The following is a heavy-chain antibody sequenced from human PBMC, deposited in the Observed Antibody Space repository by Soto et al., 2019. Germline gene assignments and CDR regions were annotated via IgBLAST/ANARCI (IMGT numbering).Heavy chain of an antibody. J-gene: IGHJ4*02. Sequence: ASETLSLTCAVYGGAFSGYYWSWVRQPPGKGLEWIGEINHSGSTNYNPSLKSRVTISVDTSKNQFSLKLSSVTAADTAVYYCARRGFYDFWSGYPNFDYWGQGTLVTVSS. CDR3: ARRGFYDFWSGYPNFDY. CDR1: GGAFSGYY. CDR2: INHSGST. V-gene: IGHV4-34*01. D-gene: IGHD3-3*01.